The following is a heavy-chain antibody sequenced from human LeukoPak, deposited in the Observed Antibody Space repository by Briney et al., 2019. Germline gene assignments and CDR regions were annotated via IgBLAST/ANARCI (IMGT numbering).Heavy chain of an antibody. CDR3: ATAPPEYSSSSFDY. Sequence: GASVKVSCKVSGYTLTELSMHWVRQAPGKGLEWMGGFDPEDGETIYAQKFQGRVTMTEDTSTDTAYMELSSLRSEDTAVYYCATAPPEYSSSSFDYWGQGTLVTVSS. V-gene: IGHV1-24*01. J-gene: IGHJ4*02. D-gene: IGHD6-6*01. CDR1: GYTLTELS. CDR2: FDPEDGET.